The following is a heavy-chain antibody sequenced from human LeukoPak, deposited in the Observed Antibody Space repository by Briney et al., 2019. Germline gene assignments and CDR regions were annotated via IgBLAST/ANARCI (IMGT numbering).Heavy chain of an antibody. J-gene: IGHJ4*02. D-gene: IGHD3-3*01. Sequence: SETLSLTCTVSGGSISSYYWSWIRQPAGKGLEWIGRIYTSGSTNYNPSLKSRVTMSVDTSKNQFSLKLSSVTAADTAVYYCARDQRLYDFWSGYWEYYFDYWGQGTLVTVSS. CDR3: ARDQRLYDFWSGYWEYYFDY. V-gene: IGHV4-4*07. CDR1: GGSISSYY. CDR2: IYTSGST.